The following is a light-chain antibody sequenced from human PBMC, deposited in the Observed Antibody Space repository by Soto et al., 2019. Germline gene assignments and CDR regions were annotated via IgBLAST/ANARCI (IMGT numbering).Light chain of an antibody. J-gene: IGKJ2*01. Sequence: DIQLTQSPSFLSASVGDRVTITCRASRGISSYLAWFQQIPGKPPKLVIYAASTLQPGVPSRFSGGGSGTEFNLTISSLQHEDFATYYCQQLDSYPYTFGQGTKLEIK. CDR3: QQLDSYPYT. CDR1: RGISSY. CDR2: AAS. V-gene: IGKV1-9*01.